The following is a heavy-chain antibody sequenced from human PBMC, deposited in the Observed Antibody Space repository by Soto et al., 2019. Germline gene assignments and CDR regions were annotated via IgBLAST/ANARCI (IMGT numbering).Heavy chain of an antibody. V-gene: IGHV1-69*06. J-gene: IGHJ6*02. D-gene: IGHD3-16*01. CDR1: GGTFSSYA. CDR3: ARVKRFTYYDYGMDV. Sequence: QVQLVQSGAEVKKPWSSVKVSCKASGGTFSSYAISWVRQASGQGLEWMGGIIPIIGTANYAQKFQGRVPITGDKSPGTAYSALRSVRSEDTAVYYCARVKRFTYYDYGMDVWGRGTKV. CDR2: IIPIIGTA.